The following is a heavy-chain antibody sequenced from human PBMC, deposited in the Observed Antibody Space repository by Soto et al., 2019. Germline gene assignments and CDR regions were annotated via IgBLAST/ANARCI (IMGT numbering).Heavy chain of an antibody. CDR2: IWYDGGEK. CDR1: GFTFNTFG. CDR3: ARDARIAVAYGMDV. V-gene: IGHV3-33*01. J-gene: IGHJ6*02. D-gene: IGHD6-19*01. Sequence: QVQLVKSGGGVVQPGRSLRLSCAASGFTFNTFGMHWVRQAPGKGLEWVAVIWYDGGEKHYAASVKGRFTISRDNSKNTLFLQMNSLRAEDTAVYYCARDARIAVAYGMDVWGQGTTVTVSS.